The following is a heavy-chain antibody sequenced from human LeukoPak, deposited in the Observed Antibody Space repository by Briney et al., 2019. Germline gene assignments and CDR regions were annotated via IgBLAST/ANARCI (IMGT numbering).Heavy chain of an antibody. Sequence: PGGSLRLSCAASGFTLSGFPMHWVRQAPGKGLEWVAALSSDGSNTYYTDSVKGRFTISRDNSKNKVYLQMNSLRAEDTAVYYCAREYYGALDYRGQGTLGTVSS. CDR1: GFTLSGFP. D-gene: IGHD4-17*01. J-gene: IGHJ4*02. CDR2: LSSDGSNT. V-gene: IGHV3-30-3*01. CDR3: AREYYGALDY.